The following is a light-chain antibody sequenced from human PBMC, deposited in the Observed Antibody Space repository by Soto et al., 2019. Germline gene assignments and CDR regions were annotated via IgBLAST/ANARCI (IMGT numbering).Light chain of an antibody. CDR3: SSYRTSNTRQIV. CDR1: SSDVCGYNY. V-gene: IGLV2-14*03. CDR2: DVS. J-gene: IGLJ1*01. Sequence: QSALTQPASVSGSPGQSITISCTGTSSDVCGYNYVSWYQHHPGKAPKLLIYDVSNRPSGVSNRFSGSKSGNTASLSISGLQPEDEADYYCSSYRTSNTRQIVCGTGTKLTVL.